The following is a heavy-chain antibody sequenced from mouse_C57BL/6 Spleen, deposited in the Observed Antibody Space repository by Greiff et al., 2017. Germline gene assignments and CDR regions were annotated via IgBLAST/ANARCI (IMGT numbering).Heavy chain of an antibody. CDR2: IYPGDGDT. Sequence: VQLVESGPELVKPGASVKISCKASGYAFSSSWMNWVKQRPGKGLEWIGRIYPGDGDTNYNGKFKGKATLTADKSSSTAYMQLSSLTSEDSAVYFCARKGYDYDGGGFAYWGQGTLVTVSA. J-gene: IGHJ3*01. CDR1: GYAFSSSW. V-gene: IGHV1-82*01. D-gene: IGHD2-4*01. CDR3: ARKGYDYDGGGFAY.